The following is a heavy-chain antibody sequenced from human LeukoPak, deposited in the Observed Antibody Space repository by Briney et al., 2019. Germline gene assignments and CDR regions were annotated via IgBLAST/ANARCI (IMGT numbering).Heavy chain of an antibody. Sequence: PSETLSLTCAVYGGSFSGYYWSWIRQPPGKGLEWIGEINHSGSTNYNPSLKSRVTISVDTSKNQFSLKLSSVTAADTAVYYCARSFLVAGSGSYYYRGIFDYWGQGTLVTVSS. CDR1: GGSFSGYY. D-gene: IGHD1-26*01. CDR3: ARSFLVAGSGSYYYRGIFDY. CDR2: INHSGST. J-gene: IGHJ4*02. V-gene: IGHV4-34*01.